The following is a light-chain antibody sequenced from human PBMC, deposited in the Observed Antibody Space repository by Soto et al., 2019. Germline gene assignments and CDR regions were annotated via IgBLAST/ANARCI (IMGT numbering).Light chain of an antibody. CDR1: QSISSY. J-gene: IGKJ5*01. Sequence: DIQMTQSPSTLSGSLGDRVTITCRASQSISSYLNWYQQKPGKAPKLLIYKASTLKSGVPSRFSGSGSGTEFTLTISSLQPEDFATYYCRQSYNAPITFGQGTRLEIK. CDR3: RQSYNAPIT. V-gene: IGKV1-39*01. CDR2: KAS.